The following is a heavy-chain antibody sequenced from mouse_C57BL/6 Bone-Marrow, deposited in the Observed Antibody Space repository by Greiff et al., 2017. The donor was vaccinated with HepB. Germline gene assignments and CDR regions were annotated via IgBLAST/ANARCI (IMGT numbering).Heavy chain of an antibody. D-gene: IGHD1-1*01. CDR3: ARSYYYGSSYWYFDV. V-gene: IGHV1-61*01. CDR1: GYTFTSYW. CDR2: IYPSDSET. J-gene: IGHJ1*03. Sequence: QVQLQQPGAELVRPGSSVKLSCKASGYTFTSYWMDWVKQRPGQGLEWIGNIYPSDSETHYNQKFKDKATLTVDKSSSTAYMQLSSLTSEDSAVYYGARSYYYGSSYWYFDVWGTGTTVTVSS.